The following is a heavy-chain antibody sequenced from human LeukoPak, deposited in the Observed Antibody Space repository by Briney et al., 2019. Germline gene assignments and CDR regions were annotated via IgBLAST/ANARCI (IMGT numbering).Heavy chain of an antibody. Sequence: GASVKVSCKASGYTFTSYGISWVRQAPGQGLEWMGWISAYNGNTNYAQKLQGRVTMTTDTSTSTAYMELRSLRSDDTAVYYCAREPNLLYYYGSGSSDAFDIWGQGTMVTVSS. D-gene: IGHD3-10*01. CDR2: ISAYNGNT. V-gene: IGHV1-18*01. CDR3: AREPNLLYYYGSGSSDAFDI. J-gene: IGHJ3*02. CDR1: GYTFTSYG.